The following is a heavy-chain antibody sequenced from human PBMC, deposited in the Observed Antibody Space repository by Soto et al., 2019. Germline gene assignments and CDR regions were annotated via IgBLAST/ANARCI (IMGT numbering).Heavy chain of an antibody. V-gene: IGHV3-33*01. CDR3: ARGIHAVAVAGYFDY. CDR1: GFAFSSYG. J-gene: IGHJ4*02. D-gene: IGHD6-19*01. Sequence: PGGSLRLSCAASGFAFSSYGMHWVRQAPGKGLEWVAVIWYDGSNKYYADSVKGRFTISRENSKNTLYVQMNSLRAEDTAVYYCARGIHAVAVAGYFDYWGQGTLVTVSS. CDR2: IWYDGSNK.